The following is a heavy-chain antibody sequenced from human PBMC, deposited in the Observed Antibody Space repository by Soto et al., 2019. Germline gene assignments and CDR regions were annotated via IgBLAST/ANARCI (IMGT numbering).Heavy chain of an antibody. CDR1: GYTFTGYY. Sequence: GASVKVSCKASGYTFTGYYMHWVRQAPGRGLEWMGWINPNSGGTNYAQKFQGWVTMTRDTSISTAYMELSRLRSDDTAVYYCARGYSGYDYWDYYYYMDVWGKGTTVTVSS. V-gene: IGHV1-2*04. CDR3: ARGYSGYDYWDYYYYMDV. J-gene: IGHJ6*03. D-gene: IGHD5-12*01. CDR2: INPNSGGT.